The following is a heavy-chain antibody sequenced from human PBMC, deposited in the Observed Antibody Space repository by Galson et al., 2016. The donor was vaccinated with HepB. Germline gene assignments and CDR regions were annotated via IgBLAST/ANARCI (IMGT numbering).Heavy chain of an antibody. J-gene: IGHJ4*02. V-gene: IGHV5-10-1*01. Sequence: QSGAEVKKPGESLRISCKGSGYRFTSYWINWVRQMPGKGLEWMGRIDPSDSYTNYSPSFQGHVTISADKSISTAYLPWSSLQASDTAMYYCATYGSGSYLNLCFDYWGQGTLVTVSS. D-gene: IGHD3-10*01. CDR2: IDPSDSYT. CDR1: GYRFTSYW. CDR3: ATYGSGSYLNLCFDY.